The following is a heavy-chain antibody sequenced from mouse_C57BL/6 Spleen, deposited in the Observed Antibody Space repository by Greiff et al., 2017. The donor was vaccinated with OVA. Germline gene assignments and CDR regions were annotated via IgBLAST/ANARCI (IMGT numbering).Heavy chain of an antibody. CDR1: GYAFSSYW. CDR3: ARDYGSSYGYFDV. J-gene: IGHJ1*03. Sequence: QVQLQQSGAELVKPGASVKISCKASGYAFSSYWMNWVKQRPGKGLEWIGQIYPGDGDTNYNGKFKGKATLTAYKSSSTAYMQLSSLTSEDSAVYFCARDYGSSYGYFDVWGTGTTVTVSS. CDR2: IYPGDGDT. V-gene: IGHV1-80*01. D-gene: IGHD1-1*01.